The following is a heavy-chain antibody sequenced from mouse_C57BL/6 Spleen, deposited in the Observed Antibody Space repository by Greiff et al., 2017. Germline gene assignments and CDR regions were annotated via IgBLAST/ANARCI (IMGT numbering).Heavy chain of an antibody. D-gene: IGHD2-3*01. CDR2: IWGDGST. CDR1: GFSLTSYG. CDR3: AKPDGYYRYFDV. Sequence: VKLVESGPGLVAPSPSLSITCTVSGFSLTSYGVSWVRQPPGKGLEWLGVIWGDGSTNYHSALISRLSSSKDNSKGQVFLKLNSLQTDDTATYYCAKPDGYYRYFDVWGTGTTVTVSS. V-gene: IGHV2-3*01. J-gene: IGHJ1*03.